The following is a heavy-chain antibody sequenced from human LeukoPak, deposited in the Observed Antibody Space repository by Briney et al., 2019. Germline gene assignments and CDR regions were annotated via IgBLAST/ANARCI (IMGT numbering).Heavy chain of an antibody. D-gene: IGHD4-17*01. CDR2: IYHSGST. CDR1: GGSISSSAYY. CDR3: AREIPDYASYYYMDV. V-gene: IGHV4-39*07. Sequence: SETLSLTCSVSGGSISSSAYYWGWIRQPPGKGLEWIGSIYHSGSTYYNPSLKSRVTISVDTSKNQFSLKLSSVTAADTAVYYCAREIPDYASYYYMDVWGKGTTVTVSS. J-gene: IGHJ6*03.